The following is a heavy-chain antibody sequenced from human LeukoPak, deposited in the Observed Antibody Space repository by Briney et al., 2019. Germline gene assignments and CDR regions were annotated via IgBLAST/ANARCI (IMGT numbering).Heavy chain of an antibody. CDR1: GFTFSSHW. CDR2: INSDGSIT. CDR3: VRDRPVAGIDY. Sequence: GGSLRLSCAASGFTFSSHWMHWVRQAPAKGLVWVSRINSDGSITTYADSVKGRFTASRDNAKNTLYLQMNSLRAEDTALYYCVRDRPVAGIDYWGQGTLVTVSS. J-gene: IGHJ4*02. D-gene: IGHD6-19*01. V-gene: IGHV3-74*01.